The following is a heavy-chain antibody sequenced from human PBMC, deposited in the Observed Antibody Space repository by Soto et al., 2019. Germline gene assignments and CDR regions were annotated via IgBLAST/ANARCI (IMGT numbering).Heavy chain of an antibody. CDR2: IYYSGST. J-gene: IGHJ4*02. V-gene: IGHV4-39*01. CDR3: ARLRASSYYDILTGYYTYCDY. D-gene: IGHD3-9*01. CDR1: GGSISSSSYY. Sequence: QLQLQESGPGLVKPSETLSLTCTVSGGSISSSSYYWGWIRQPPGKGLEWIGSIYYSGSTYYNPSLKSRVTISVDTSKNQFSLKLSSVTAADTAVYYCARLRASSYYDILTGYYTYCDYWGQGTLVTVSS.